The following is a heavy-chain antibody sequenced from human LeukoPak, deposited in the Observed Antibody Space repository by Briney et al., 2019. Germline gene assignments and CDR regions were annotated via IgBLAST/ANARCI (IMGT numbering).Heavy chain of an antibody. D-gene: IGHD6-6*01. CDR3: ARGFPKYSSSAPRAFDI. J-gene: IGHJ3*02. CDR1: GGSFSGYY. CDR2: INHSGST. Sequence: SETLSLTCTVSGGSFSGYYWSWIRQPPGKGLEWIGEINHSGSTNYNPSLKSRVTISVDTSKNQFSLKLSSVTAADTAVYYCARGFPKYSSSAPRAFDIWGQGTMVTVSS. V-gene: IGHV4-34*01.